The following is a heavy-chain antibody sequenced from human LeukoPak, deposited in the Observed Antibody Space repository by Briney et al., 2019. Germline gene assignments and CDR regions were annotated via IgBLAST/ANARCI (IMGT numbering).Heavy chain of an antibody. CDR1: GGSISSYY. CDR2: IYYSGST. V-gene: IGHV4-59*01. D-gene: IGHD3-10*01. Sequence: PSETLSLTCSVSGGSISSYYWSWIRQPPGKGLEWIGYIYYSGSTNYNPSLKSRVTISVDTSKNQFSLKLSSVTAADTAVYYCARVTGVNWFDPWGQGTLVTVSS. J-gene: IGHJ5*02. CDR3: ARVTGVNWFDP.